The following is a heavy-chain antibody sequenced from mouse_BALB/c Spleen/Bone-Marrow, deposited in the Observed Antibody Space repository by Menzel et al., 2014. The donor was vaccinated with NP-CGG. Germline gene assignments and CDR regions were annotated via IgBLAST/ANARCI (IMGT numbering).Heavy chain of an antibody. CDR3: AMGHYAMDY. V-gene: IGHV3-6*02. Sequence: EVKLVESGPGLVKPSQSLSLTCSVTGYSITNGYYWNWIRQFPGNKLEWMAYITYDGSSDYNPSLKNRISITRDTSKNQFLLKLNSVTTEDTSTYYCAMGHYAMDYWGQGTSVTVSS. CDR2: ITYDGSS. CDR1: GYSITNGYY. J-gene: IGHJ4*01.